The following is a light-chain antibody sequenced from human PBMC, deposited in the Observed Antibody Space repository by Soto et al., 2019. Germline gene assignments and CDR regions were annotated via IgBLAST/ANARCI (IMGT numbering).Light chain of an antibody. V-gene: IGKV3-20*01. CDR1: QSVSSSY. CDR3: QQYGSSPWT. J-gene: IGKJ1*01. Sequence: EIVLTQSPGTLSLSPGERATLSCRASQSVSSSYLAWYQQKPGQAPRLLIYGASSRATGIPDRFSGSGSGTDFTITNSRLEPEDFAVYYCQQYGSSPWTFGQGTKVEIK. CDR2: GAS.